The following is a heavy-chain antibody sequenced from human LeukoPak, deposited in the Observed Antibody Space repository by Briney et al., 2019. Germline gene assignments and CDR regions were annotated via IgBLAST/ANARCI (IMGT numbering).Heavy chain of an antibody. CDR3: AGTTLAVAGTFDY. D-gene: IGHD6-19*01. J-gene: IGHJ4*02. CDR1: GGSIRSYY. Sequence: TSETLSLTCTVSGGSIRSYYWSWIRQPPGKGLEWIGYIYYSGSTNYNPSLKSRVTISVDTSKNQFSLKLSSVTAADTAVYYCAGTTLAVAGTFDYWGQGTLVTVSS. V-gene: IGHV4-59*08. CDR2: IYYSGST.